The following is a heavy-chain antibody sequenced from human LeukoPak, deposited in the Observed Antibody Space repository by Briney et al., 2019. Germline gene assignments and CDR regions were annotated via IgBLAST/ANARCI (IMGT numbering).Heavy chain of an antibody. CDR2: IIPMFGTA. Sequence: GASVKVSCKASGGTFSSYAISWVRQAPGQGLEWMGGIIPMFGTANYAQKFQGRVTITTDESTSTAYMEMSSLRSEDTAVYYCATVAPAVAGNNWFDPWGQGTLVTVSS. CDR3: ATVAPAVAGNNWFDP. CDR1: GGTFSSYA. D-gene: IGHD6-19*01. V-gene: IGHV1-69*05. J-gene: IGHJ5*02.